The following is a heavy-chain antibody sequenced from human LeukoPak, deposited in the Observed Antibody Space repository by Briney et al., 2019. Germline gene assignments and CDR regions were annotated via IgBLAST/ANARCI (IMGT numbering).Heavy chain of an antibody. D-gene: IGHD5-12*01. J-gene: IGHJ4*02. CDR1: GFTGFTFSSFT. Sequence: GGSLRLSCAASGFTGFTFSSFTMNWVRQAPGKGLEWVSTISDGSRDTHYAGSVKGRFTISRDDSQNIVYLQMDSLRAEDTALYYCTTRLRNHFDYWGQGAQVTVSS. V-gene: IGHV3-23*01. CDR3: TTRLRNHFDY. CDR2: ISDGSRDT.